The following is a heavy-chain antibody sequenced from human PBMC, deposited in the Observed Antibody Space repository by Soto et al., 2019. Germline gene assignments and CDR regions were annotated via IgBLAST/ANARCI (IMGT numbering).Heavy chain of an antibody. CDR2: IYPGDSDT. Sequence: GESLKISCKGSGYRFTSYWIGWVRQMPGKGLEWMGIIYPGDSDTRYSPSFQGQVTISADKSISTAYLQWSSLKASDTAMYYCARRSLQFDGSNWFDPWGQGTLVTVSS. V-gene: IGHV5-51*01. D-gene: IGHD4-4*01. CDR3: ARRSLQFDGSNWFDP. CDR1: GYRFTSYW. J-gene: IGHJ5*02.